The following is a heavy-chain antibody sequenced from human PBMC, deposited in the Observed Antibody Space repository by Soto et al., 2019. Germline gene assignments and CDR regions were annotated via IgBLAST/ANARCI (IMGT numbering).Heavy chain of an antibody. CDR3: ARDQGGELLNGSGMDV. D-gene: IGHD3-10*01. Sequence: QVQLQESGPGLVKPSETLSLTCTVSGDSISSYYWSWIRLSPGKGLEWSGYIYYSGETNYNPSVKSRVTISVDRTKNQISLKLSSVTAADTAVYYCARDQGGELLNGSGMDVWGQGTTVTVSS. V-gene: IGHV4-59*01. J-gene: IGHJ6*02. CDR2: IYYSGET. CDR1: GDSISSYY.